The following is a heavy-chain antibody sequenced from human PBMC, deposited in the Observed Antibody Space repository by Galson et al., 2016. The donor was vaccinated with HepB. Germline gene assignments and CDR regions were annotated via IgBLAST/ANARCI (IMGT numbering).Heavy chain of an antibody. Sequence: SVKVSCKASGYTFTTYAMNWVRQAPGQGLEWMGWINTNTGNPTYAQGFTGRFVFSLDTSVSTAYLQISRLKAEDTAVYYCARDGVGATEEAFDIWGQGTMVTVSS. CDR3: ARDGVGATEEAFDI. V-gene: IGHV7-4-1*02. CDR2: INTNTGNP. CDR1: GYTFTTYA. J-gene: IGHJ3*02. D-gene: IGHD1-26*01.